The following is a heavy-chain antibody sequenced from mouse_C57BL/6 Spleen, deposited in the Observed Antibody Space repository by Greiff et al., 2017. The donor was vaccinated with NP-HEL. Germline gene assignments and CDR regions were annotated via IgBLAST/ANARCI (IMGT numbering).Heavy chain of an antibody. J-gene: IGHJ2*01. CDR1: GYTFTSYW. D-gene: IGHD1-1*01. V-gene: IGHV1-59*01. CDR2: IDPSDSYT. CDR3: ARRDYGSSYDY. Sequence: QVQLQQPGAELVRPGTSVKLSCKASGYTFTSYWMHWVKQRPGQGLEWIGVIDPSDSYTNYNQKFKGKATLPVDTSSSTAYMQLSSLTSEDSAVYYCARRDYGSSYDYWGQGTTLTVSS.